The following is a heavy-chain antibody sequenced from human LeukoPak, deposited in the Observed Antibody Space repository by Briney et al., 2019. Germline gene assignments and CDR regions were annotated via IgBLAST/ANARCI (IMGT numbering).Heavy chain of an antibody. J-gene: IGHJ4*02. CDR3: ARGVSGGDYGGNSSPI. V-gene: IGHV4-30-4*08. Sequence: SETLSLTCTVSGGSISSGDYYWSWIRQPPGKGLEWIGYIYYSGSTYYNPSLKSRVTISVDTSKNQFSLKLSSVTAADTAVYYCARGVSGGDYGGNSSPIWGQGTLVTVSS. CDR2: IYYSGST. D-gene: IGHD4-23*01. CDR1: GGSISSGDYY.